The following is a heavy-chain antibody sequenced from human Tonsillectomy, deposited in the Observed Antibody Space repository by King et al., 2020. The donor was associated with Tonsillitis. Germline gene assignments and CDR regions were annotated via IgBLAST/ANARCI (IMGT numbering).Heavy chain of an antibody. CDR1: GYTFTSYY. V-gene: IGHV1-46*01. CDR3: ASGIQLWLLDY. D-gene: IGHD5-18*01. J-gene: IGHJ4*02. Sequence: VQLVESGAEVKKPGASVTVSCKASGYTFTSYYMHWVRQAPGQGLEWMGIINPSGGSTSYAQKFQGRVTMTRDTSTSTVYMELSSLRSEDTAVYYCASGIQLWLLDYWGQGTLVTVSS. CDR2: INPSGGST.